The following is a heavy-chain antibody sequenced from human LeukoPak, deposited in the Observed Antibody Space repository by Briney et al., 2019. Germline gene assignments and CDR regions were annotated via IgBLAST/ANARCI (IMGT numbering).Heavy chain of an antibody. V-gene: IGHV4-4*07. CDR1: GGSISSYC. J-gene: IGHJ4*02. Sequence: TSETLSLTCTVSGGSISSYCWSWIRQPAGKGLEWIGRIYTSGSTNYNPSLKSRVTMSVDTSKNQFSLKLSSVTAADTAVYYCARGEDDYGDYALDYWGQGTLVTVSS. CDR2: IYTSGST. D-gene: IGHD4-17*01. CDR3: ARGEDDYGDYALDY.